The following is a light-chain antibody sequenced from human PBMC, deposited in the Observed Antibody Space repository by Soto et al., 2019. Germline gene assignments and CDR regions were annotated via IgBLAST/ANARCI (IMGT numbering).Light chain of an antibody. J-gene: IGKJ1*01. CDR2: GAF. CDR3: QQYNDWPLT. V-gene: IGKV3-15*01. CDR1: QTIDNT. Sequence: EIVMTQSPATPSLSPGERAPLSCRASQTIDNTLAWYQRKPGQAPSLLIYGAFTRATGIPARFSGTGSGTEFTLTISSLQSEDFALYYCQQYNDWPLTFGQGTKVDIK.